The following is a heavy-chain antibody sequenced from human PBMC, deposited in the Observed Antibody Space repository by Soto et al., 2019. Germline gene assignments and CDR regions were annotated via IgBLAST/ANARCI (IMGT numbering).Heavy chain of an antibody. V-gene: IGHV5-51*01. D-gene: IGHD2-2*02. CDR3: ARQGYCSNTACYTVDY. J-gene: IGHJ4*02. CDR1: GYSCTSDC. Sequence: PGESLKISCSGSGYSCTSDCIGLVLQMPGKGLEWMGIIYPGDSNTRYSPSFQGQVTISADKSISSAYLQWSSLKASDTAMYYCARQGYCSNTACYTVDYWGQGTLVTVSS. CDR2: IYPGDSNT.